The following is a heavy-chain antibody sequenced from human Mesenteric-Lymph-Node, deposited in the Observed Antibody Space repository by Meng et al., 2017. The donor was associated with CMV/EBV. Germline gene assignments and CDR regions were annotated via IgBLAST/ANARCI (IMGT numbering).Heavy chain of an antibody. Sequence: SETLSLTCTVSGYSISSGYYWGWIRQPPGKGLEWIGSIYHSGGTYYNPSLKSRVTISVDTSKNQFSLKLSSVTAADTAVYYCARDRGPLWWPEWGQGTLVTVSS. CDR2: IYHSGGT. V-gene: IGHV4-38-2*02. D-gene: IGHD2-21*01. CDR3: ARDRGPLWWPE. J-gene: IGHJ4*02. CDR1: GYSISSGYY.